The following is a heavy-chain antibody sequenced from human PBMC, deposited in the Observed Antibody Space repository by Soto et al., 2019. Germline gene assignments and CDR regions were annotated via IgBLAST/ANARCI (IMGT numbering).Heavy chain of an antibody. Sequence: EVQLVESGGGLVQPGGSLRLSCSASGFTFSSYWMHWVRQAPGKGLVWVSHINNDGSSTIYADSVRGRFTISRDNAKNTLNLEMNGLRTEDTAVYFCASDARYYYMDVWGKGTTVTVSS. CDR1: GFTFSSYW. CDR2: INNDGSST. J-gene: IGHJ6*03. V-gene: IGHV3-74*01. D-gene: IGHD6-6*01. CDR3: ASDARYYYMDV.